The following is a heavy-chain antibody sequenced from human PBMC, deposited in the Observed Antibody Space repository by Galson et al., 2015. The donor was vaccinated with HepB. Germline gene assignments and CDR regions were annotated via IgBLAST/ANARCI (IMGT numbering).Heavy chain of an antibody. CDR3: ARAAMGRFDY. CDR1: GYTFTSYG. V-gene: IGHV1-18*01. Sequence: QSGAEVKKPGASVKVSCKASGYTFTSYGISWVRQAPGQGLEWMGWISAYNGDTNYVQKFQGRVTMTTDTSTSTAYMELRSLRSDDTAIYYCARAAMGRFDYWGQGTLVAVSS. D-gene: IGHD5-18*01. J-gene: IGHJ4*02. CDR2: ISAYNGDT.